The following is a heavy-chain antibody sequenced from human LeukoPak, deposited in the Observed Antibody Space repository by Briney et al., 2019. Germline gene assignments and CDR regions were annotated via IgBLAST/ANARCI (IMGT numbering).Heavy chain of an antibody. CDR3: ARVGGGSIAVAGPINWFDP. CDR1: GGSISSYY. V-gene: IGHV4-59*08. J-gene: IGHJ5*02. Sequence: SETLSLTCTVSGGSISSYYWSWIRQPPGKGLEWIGYIYYSGSTNYNPSLKSRVTISVDTSKNQFSLKLSSVTAADTAVYYCARVGGGSIAVAGPINWFDPWGQGTLVTVSS. D-gene: IGHD6-19*01. CDR2: IYYSGST.